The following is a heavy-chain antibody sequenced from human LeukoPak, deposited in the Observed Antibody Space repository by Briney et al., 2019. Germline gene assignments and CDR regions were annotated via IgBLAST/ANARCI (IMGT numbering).Heavy chain of an antibody. J-gene: IGHJ6*02. CDR2: TYYRSKWYN. V-gene: IGHV6-1*01. Sequence: SQTLSLTCALSGDSVSSNSAAWSWIRQSPSRGLEWLGRTYYRSKWYNDYAVSVKSRITINPDTSKNQFSLQLNSVTPGDTAVYYCAREQQLVPTYYYYGMDVWGQGTTVTVSS. CDR1: GDSVSSNSAA. D-gene: IGHD6-13*01. CDR3: AREQQLVPTYYYYGMDV.